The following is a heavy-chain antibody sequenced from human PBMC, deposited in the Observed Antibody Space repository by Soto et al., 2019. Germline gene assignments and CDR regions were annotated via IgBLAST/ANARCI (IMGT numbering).Heavy chain of an antibody. CDR1: GYIFTGYY. V-gene: IGHV1-69*13. CDR3: ARSGEDYDAFDI. D-gene: IGHD3-10*01. J-gene: IGHJ3*02. Sequence: PVEVSCKASGYIFTGYYMQWVRQAPGQGLEWMGGIIPICGTANYAQKFQGRVTITADESTSTAYMELSSLRSEDTAVYYCARSGEDYDAFDIWGQGTMVTVSS. CDR2: IIPICGTA.